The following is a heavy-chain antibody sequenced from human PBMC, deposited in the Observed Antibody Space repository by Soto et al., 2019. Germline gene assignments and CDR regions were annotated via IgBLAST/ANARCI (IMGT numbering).Heavy chain of an antibody. J-gene: IGHJ5*02. D-gene: IGHD3-10*01. CDR2: IYDSGTT. V-gene: IGHV4-59*01. CDR1: GDSFSSYY. Sequence: SETLSLTCGVSGDSFSSYYWSWIRQPPGKGLEWIGYIYDSGTTFYNPSLKSRVTISVDVPKSQFSLNMSSVSAADTAFYYCAGSRRDLFASWFDPWGQGIQVTVSS. CDR3: AGSRRDLFASWFDP.